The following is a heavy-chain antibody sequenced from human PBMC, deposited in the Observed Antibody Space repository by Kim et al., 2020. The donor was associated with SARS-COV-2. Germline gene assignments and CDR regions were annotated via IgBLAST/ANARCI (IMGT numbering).Heavy chain of an antibody. CDR1: GGSFSAYF. J-gene: IGHJ3*01. V-gene: IGHV4-34*01. Sequence: SETLSLTCAVYGGSFSAYFWSWIRQPPGKGLEWIGDINHSGSTNYNPSLKSRVTMSVDTSNNQFSLRLTSVTAADTAVYYCARGVILQGAFDVWGQGTMVTVSS. CDR2: INHSGST. D-gene: IGHD2-21*01. CDR3: ARGVILQGAFDV.